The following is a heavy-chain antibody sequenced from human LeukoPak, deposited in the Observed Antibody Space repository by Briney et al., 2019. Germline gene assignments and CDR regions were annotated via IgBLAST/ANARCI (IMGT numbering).Heavy chain of an antibody. D-gene: IGHD6-19*01. V-gene: IGHV3-23*01. Sequence: PGGSLRLSCAASGFTFSSYAMNWVRQAPGKGLEWVSVIISSAGQTSYSDYVTGRFLLYSDTSKTTMYLQMTSLTGRETAVYYCAKAGIAVHATPEYCGKGTQVTVSS. CDR3: AKAGIAVHATPEY. J-gene: IGHJ4*02. CDR1: GFTFSSYA. CDR2: IISSAGQT.